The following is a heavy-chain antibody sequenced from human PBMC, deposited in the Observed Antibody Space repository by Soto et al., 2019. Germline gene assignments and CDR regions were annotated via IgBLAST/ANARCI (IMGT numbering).Heavy chain of an antibody. CDR3: AHRGNMYGNLDWGYCDY. V-gene: IGHV2-5*02. J-gene: IGHJ4*02. Sequence: QITLKESGPTKVRPTQTLMLNCTFSGFSLASSGVGVAWIRKPPGRALEWLAVVYWDEDKRYNPSLKTRLTITKDTSRNQVVLIMTYMATADTATYYCAHRGNMYGNLDWGYCDYCGQGAQVTVSS. D-gene: IGHD3-9*01. CDR2: VYWDEDK. CDR1: GFSLASSGVG.